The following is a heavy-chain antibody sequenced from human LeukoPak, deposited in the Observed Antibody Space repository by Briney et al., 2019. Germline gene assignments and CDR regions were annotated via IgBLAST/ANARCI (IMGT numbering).Heavy chain of an antibody. CDR1: GYTFTGYY. V-gene: IGHV1-8*02. J-gene: IGHJ4*02. CDR3: ARGYRPDRLRFLEWLLGYYFDY. CDR2: MNPNSGNT. D-gene: IGHD3-3*01. Sequence: GASVKVSCKASGYTFTGYYMHWVRQAPGQGLEWMGWMNPNSGNTGYAQKFQGRVTMTRNTSISTAYMELSSLRSEDTAVYYCARGYRPDRLRFLEWLLGYYFDYWGQGTLVTVSS.